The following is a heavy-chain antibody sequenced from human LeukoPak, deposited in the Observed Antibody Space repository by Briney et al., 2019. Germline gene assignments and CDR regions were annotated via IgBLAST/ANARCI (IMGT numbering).Heavy chain of an antibody. D-gene: IGHD3-10*01. CDR2: ISAYNGNT. CDR1: GYTFTSYA. Sequence: PGASVKVSCKASGYTFTSYAISWVRQAPGQGLEWMGWISAYNGNTNYAQKLQGRVTMTTDTSTTTAYMELRSLRSDDTAVYYCARALKALGGSGSYYFGYWGQGTLVTVSS. J-gene: IGHJ4*02. V-gene: IGHV1-18*01. CDR3: ARALKALGGSGSYYFGY.